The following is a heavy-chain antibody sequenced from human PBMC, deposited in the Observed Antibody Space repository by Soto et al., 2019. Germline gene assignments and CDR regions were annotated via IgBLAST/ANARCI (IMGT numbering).Heavy chain of an antibody. J-gene: IGHJ6*02. D-gene: IGHD2-2*01. Sequence: QVQLVQSGAEVKKPGSSVKVSCKASGGTFSSYTISWVRQAPGQGLEWMGRIIPILGIANYAQKFQGRVTITADKSTSTAYIELSSRRSEDTAVYYCARDHRYCSSTSCYFDYYYYGMAVWGQGTTVTVSS. CDR1: GGTFSSYT. V-gene: IGHV1-69*08. CDR3: ARDHRYCSSTSCYFDYYYYGMAV. CDR2: IIPILGIA.